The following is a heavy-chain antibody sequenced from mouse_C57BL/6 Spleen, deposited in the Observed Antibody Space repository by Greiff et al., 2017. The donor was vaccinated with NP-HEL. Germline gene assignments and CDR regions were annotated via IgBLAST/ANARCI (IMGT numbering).Heavy chain of an antibody. CDR2: LNPNYGTT. D-gene: IGHD4-1*01. V-gene: IGHV1-39*01. CDR1: GYSFTDYN. J-gene: IGHJ2*01. CDR3: ARGLGRGYFAY. Sequence: LVESGPELVKPGASVKISCKASGYSFTDYNMNWVKQSNGKSLEWIGVLNPNYGTTSYNQTFTGKATLTVDQSSSTAYKQLNSLTSEDAAVYYCARGLGRGYFAYWGKGTTLTVSS.